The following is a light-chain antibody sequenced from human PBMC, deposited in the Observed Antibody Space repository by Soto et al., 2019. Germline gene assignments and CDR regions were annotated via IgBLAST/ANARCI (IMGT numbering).Light chain of an antibody. CDR3: QELNSYPLT. CDR1: QGISSY. CDR2: AAS. J-gene: IGKJ4*01. V-gene: IGKV1-9*01. Sequence: IQLTQSPSSLSASVGDRVTITCRASQGISSYLAWYQQNPGKAPKLLTYAASTLQSGVPSTFSGSGSGTDFTLTITSLQPEDFATYYCQELNSYPLTFGGGTKVEIK.